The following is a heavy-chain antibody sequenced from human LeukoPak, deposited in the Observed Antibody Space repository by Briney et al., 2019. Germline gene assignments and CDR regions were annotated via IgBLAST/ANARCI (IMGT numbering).Heavy chain of an antibody. Sequence: PGGSLRLSCAASGFTVSSNYMSWVRQAPGKGLEWVSVIYSGGSTYYADSVKGRFTISRDNSKNTLYLQMNSLRAEDTAVYYCARAPSLGTFGGVIAEGVDYWGQGTLVTVSS. V-gene: IGHV3-53*01. D-gene: IGHD3-16*02. CDR3: ARAPSLGTFGGVIAEGVDY. J-gene: IGHJ4*02. CDR1: GFTVSSNY. CDR2: IYSGGST.